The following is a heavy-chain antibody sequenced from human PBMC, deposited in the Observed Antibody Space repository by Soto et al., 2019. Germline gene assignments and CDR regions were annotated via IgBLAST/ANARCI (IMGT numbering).Heavy chain of an antibody. Sequence: PXGSLRLSCPASGVSFSDYYMSWIRQAPGKGLEWVSYISSTASNLYYADSVKGRFTISRDNAKNSLYLQMNSLRADDTAVYYCARVPTIFGVGYYGMDVWGQGTTVTVSS. D-gene: IGHD3-3*01. CDR3: ARVPTIFGVGYYGMDV. CDR2: ISSTASNL. J-gene: IGHJ6*02. V-gene: IGHV3-11*01. CDR1: GVSFSDYY.